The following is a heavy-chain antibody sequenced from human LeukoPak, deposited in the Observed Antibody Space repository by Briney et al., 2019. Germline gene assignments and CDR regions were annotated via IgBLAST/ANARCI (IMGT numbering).Heavy chain of an antibody. Sequence: GGSLRLSCAGSGFTLSIYWMTWVRQAPGKGLEWVANIKEDGSENNYGDSVKGRLTISRDKAKNSLYLQMNSLRAEDTAVYYCARDPSSDAFDIWGQGTMVTVSS. V-gene: IGHV3-7*05. J-gene: IGHJ3*02. CDR3: ARDPSSDAFDI. CDR2: IKEDGSEN. CDR1: GFTLSIYW.